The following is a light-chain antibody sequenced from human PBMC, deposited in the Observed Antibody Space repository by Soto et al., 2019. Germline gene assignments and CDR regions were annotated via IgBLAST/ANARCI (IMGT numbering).Light chain of an antibody. V-gene: IGKV3D-15*02. Sequence: EIVMMQSPATLSVSPGERATLSCRASQSVSGELAWYQQKPGQSPRLLIYGPSTRATGIPDRFSGSRSGTDFTLTITRLEPEDSAVYFCQQYTGPPTTFGQGTQLEIK. CDR2: GPS. CDR3: QQYTGPPTT. CDR1: QSVSGE. J-gene: IGKJ5*01.